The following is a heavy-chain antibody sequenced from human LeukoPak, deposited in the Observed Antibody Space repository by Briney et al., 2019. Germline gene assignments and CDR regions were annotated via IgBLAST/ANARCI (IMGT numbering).Heavy chain of an antibody. D-gene: IGHD1-26*01. CDR1: RYTYSRYS. V-gene: IGHV3-21*01. Sequence: GGSLRLSCAPSRYTYSRYSMTWVRQAPGKGREWVSSISSMSGYIYYADSVRGRFTLSRQNTKNSLYLQMSSLRAEDTAVYYCVREPKGRQLLNSMDVGGKGPTVTVSS. CDR3: VREPKGRQLLNSMDV. CDR2: ISSMSGYI. J-gene: IGHJ6*03.